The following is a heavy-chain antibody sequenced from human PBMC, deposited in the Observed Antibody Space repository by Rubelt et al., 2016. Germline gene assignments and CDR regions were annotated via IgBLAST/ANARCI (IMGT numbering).Heavy chain of an antibody. CDR1: GGSISSYY. CDR3: AREDLEWLRESL. D-gene: IGHD3-3*01. CDR2: IYYRGSN. Sequence: QVQPQESGPGLVKPSETLSLTCTVPGGSISSYYWSWIRQPPGKRLEWIGYIYYRGSNNYNPPLKVRGTMSVDRSKNRFSRKLRSVTAAATAGYYGAREDLEWLRESLWGQGTLVTVSS. J-gene: IGHJ4*02. V-gene: IGHV4-59*01.